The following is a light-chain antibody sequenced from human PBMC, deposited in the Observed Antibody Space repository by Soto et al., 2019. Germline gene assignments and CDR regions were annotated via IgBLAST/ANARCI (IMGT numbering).Light chain of an antibody. CDR1: QGISSTY. CDR3: HQLDTYPFT. CDR2: AAS. V-gene: IGKV1-9*01. J-gene: IGKJ4*01. Sequence: DIQLTQSPSFLSAFGGDRVTITCRARQGISSTYLAWYQQKPGKAPKLLIYAASTLQSGVPSRFSGSGSGTEFTLTISSLQPEDFATYYCHQLDTYPFTFGGGTKVDIK.